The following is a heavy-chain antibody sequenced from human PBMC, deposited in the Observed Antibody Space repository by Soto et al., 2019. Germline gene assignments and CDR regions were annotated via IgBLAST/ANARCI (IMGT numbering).Heavy chain of an antibody. CDR2: ISGSGDST. V-gene: IGHV3-23*01. CDR3: AKGVPGIAVAGTGYFQH. CDR1: GFTFSSYA. D-gene: IGHD6-19*01. Sequence: EVQLLESGGGLVQPGGSLRLSCAASGFTFSSYAMSWVRQAPGKGLEWVSGISGSGDSTYYADSVKGRFTISRDNSXNXXSLRMNSLRAEDTAVYYCAKGVPGIAVAGTGYFQHWGQGTLVTVSS. J-gene: IGHJ1*01.